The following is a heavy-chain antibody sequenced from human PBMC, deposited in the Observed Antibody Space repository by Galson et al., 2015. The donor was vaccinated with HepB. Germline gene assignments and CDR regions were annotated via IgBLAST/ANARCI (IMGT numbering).Heavy chain of an antibody. J-gene: IGHJ5*02. D-gene: IGHD3-10*01. CDR3: ARDYYGSGSYVVRFDP. CDR1: GFTFSSYS. CDR2: ISSSSSYI. Sequence: SLRLSCAASGFTFSSYSMNWVRQAPGKGLEWVSSISSSSSYIYYADSVKGRFTISRDNAKNSLYLQMNSLRAEDTAVYYCARDYYGSGSYVVRFDPWGQGTLVTVSS. V-gene: IGHV3-21*01.